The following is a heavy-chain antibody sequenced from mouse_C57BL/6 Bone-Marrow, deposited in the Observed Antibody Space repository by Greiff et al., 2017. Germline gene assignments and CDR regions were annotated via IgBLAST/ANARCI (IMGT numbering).Heavy chain of an antibody. J-gene: IGHJ3*01. CDR3: TTVVFYGSSFPFAY. Sequence: VQLKQSGAELVRPGASVKLSCTASGFNIKDDYMHWVKQRPEQGLEWIGWIDPENGDTEYASKFQGKATITADTSSNTAYLQLSSLTSEATAVYYCTTVVFYGSSFPFAYWGQGTLVTVSA. CDR1: GFNIKDDY. D-gene: IGHD1-1*01. V-gene: IGHV14-4*01. CDR2: IDPENGDT.